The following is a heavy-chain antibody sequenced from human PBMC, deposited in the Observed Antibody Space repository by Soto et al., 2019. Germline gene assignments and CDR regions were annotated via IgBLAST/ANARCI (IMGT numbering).Heavy chain of an antibody. CDR1: GGSISSYY. V-gene: IGHV4-59*01. Sequence: SETLSLTCTVSGGSISSYYWSWIRQPPGKGLEWIGYIYYSGSTNYNPSLKSRVTISVDTSKNQFSLKLSSVTAADTAVYYCAREGNSGYDWDFDYWGQGTLVTVSS. CDR2: IYYSGST. D-gene: IGHD5-12*01. CDR3: AREGNSGYDWDFDY. J-gene: IGHJ4*02.